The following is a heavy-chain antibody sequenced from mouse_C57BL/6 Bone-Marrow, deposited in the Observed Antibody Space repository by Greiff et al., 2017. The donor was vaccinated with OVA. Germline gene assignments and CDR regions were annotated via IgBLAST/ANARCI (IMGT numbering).Heavy chain of an antibody. CDR2: ISNGGGST. Sequence: EVQVVESGGGLVQPGGSLKLSCAASGFTFSDYYMYWVRQTPEKRLEWVAYISNGGGSTYYPDTVKGRFTISRDNAKNTLYLQMSRLKSEDTAMHYCARHDYERAYWGQGTLVTVSA. D-gene: IGHD2-4*01. CDR3: ARHDYERAY. J-gene: IGHJ3*01. V-gene: IGHV5-12*01. CDR1: GFTFSDYY.